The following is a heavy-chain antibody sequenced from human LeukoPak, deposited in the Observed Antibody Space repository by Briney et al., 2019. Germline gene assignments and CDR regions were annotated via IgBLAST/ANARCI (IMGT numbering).Heavy chain of an antibody. CDR2: ISSSSSYI. V-gene: IGHV3-21*04. J-gene: IGHJ3*02. CDR3: ARGSGSDAFDI. CDR1: GFTFSSYS. Sequence: GGSLRLSCAASGFTFSSYSMNWVRQAPGKGLEWVSSISSSSSYIYYADSVKGRFTISRDNAKNSLYLQMNSLRAEDTAVYYCARGSGSDAFDIWGQGTMVTVSS. D-gene: IGHD3-22*01.